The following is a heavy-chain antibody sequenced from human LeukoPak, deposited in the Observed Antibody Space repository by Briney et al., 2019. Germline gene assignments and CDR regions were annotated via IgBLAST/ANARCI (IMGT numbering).Heavy chain of an antibody. J-gene: IGHJ4*02. Sequence: SETLSLTCTVSGGSISSSSYYWGWIRQPPGKGLEWIGRIYTSGSTNYNPSLKSRVTMSVDTSKNQFSLKLSSVTAADTAVYYCARGPTTVTRAFDYWGQGTLVTVSS. V-gene: IGHV4-61*05. CDR1: GGSISSSSYY. CDR3: ARGPTTVTRAFDY. CDR2: IYTSGST. D-gene: IGHD4-17*01.